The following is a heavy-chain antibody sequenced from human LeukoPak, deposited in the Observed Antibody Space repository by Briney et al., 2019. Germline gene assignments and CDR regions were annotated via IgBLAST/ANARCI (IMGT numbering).Heavy chain of an antibody. J-gene: IGHJ3*02. V-gene: IGHV4-30-4*08. CDR3: AGSFSGSYHGAFDI. D-gene: IGHD1-26*01. CDR1: GGSISSSDYY. Sequence: SETLSLTCTVSGGSISSSDYYWSWIRQPPGKGLEWIGYIYYSGSTYYNPSLKSRVTISVDTSKNQFSLKLSSVTAADTAVYYCAGSFSGSYHGAFDIWGQGTMVTVSS. CDR2: IYYSGST.